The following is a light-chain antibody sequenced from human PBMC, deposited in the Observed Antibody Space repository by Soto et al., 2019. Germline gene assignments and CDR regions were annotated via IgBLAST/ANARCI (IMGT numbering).Light chain of an antibody. J-gene: IGKJ3*01. Sequence: EIVLTQSPGTLSLSPGERATLSCRASQSVSSSYLARYQQKPGQAPRLLIYGASSRATGVPDRFSGSGSGTDFTLTMSRLEPEDCAVYYCQQYGSSPPTFGPGTKVDIK. CDR1: QSVSSSY. CDR2: GAS. V-gene: IGKV3-20*01. CDR3: QQYGSSPPT.